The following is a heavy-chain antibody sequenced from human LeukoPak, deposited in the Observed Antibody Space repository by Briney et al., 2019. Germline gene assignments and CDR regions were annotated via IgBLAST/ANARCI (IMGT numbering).Heavy chain of an antibody. D-gene: IGHD3-10*01. CDR1: GITFSSYA. V-gene: IGHV3-64D*06. CDR3: VKDVGTMVRGTYAS. J-gene: IGHJ5*02. CDR2: ISSSGGST. Sequence: GGSLRLSCSASGITFSSYAMHWVRQAPGKGLEYVSAISSSGGSTFYADSVKGRFNISRDNSKNTLYLQMSSVRAEGTAAYYCVKDVGTMVRGTYASWGQGTLVTASS.